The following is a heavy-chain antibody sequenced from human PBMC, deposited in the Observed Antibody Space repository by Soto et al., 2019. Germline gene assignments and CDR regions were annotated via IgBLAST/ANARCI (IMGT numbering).Heavy chain of an antibody. Sequence: GGSLRLSCAASGFTFSSYGMHWVRQAPGKGLEWVAVISYDGSNKYYADSVKGRFTISRDNSKNTLYLQMNSLRAEDTAVYYCAKGSTYYYGSGSYYYYYGMDVWGQGTTVTVSS. CDR2: ISYDGSNK. D-gene: IGHD3-10*01. V-gene: IGHV3-30*18. CDR3: AKGSTYYYGSGSYYYYYGMDV. CDR1: GFTFSSYG. J-gene: IGHJ6*02.